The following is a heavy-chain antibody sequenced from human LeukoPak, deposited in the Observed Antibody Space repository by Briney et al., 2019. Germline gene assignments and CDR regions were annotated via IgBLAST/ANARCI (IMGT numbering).Heavy chain of an antibody. V-gene: IGHV4-59*12. D-gene: IGHD6-19*01. Sequence: PSETLSLTCTVSGGSISSYYWSWIRQPPGKGLEWIGYIYYSGSTNYNPSLKSRVTISVDTSKNQFPLKLSSVTAADTAVYYCARGGGWYGYIDYWGQGTLVTVSS. CDR3: ARGGGWYGYIDY. J-gene: IGHJ4*02. CDR1: GGSISSYY. CDR2: IYYSGST.